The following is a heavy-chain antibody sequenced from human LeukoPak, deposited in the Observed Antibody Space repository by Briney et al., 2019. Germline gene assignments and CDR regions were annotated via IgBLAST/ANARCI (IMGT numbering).Heavy chain of an antibody. CDR1: GYTFTSNY. CDR3: SRDQEGFDY. J-gene: IGHJ4*02. V-gene: IGHV1-46*01. CDR2: IYPRDGST. Sequence: ASVKVSCKASGYTFTSNYIHWVRQAPGQGLEWMGMIYPRDGSTSYAQRFQGRVTVTRDTSTSTVHMELSGLRSEDTAVYYCSRDQEGFDYWGQGTLVTASS.